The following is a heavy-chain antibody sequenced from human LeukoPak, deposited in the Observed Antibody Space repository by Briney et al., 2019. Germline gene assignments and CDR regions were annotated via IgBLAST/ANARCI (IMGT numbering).Heavy chain of an antibody. V-gene: IGHV3-23*01. D-gene: IGHD2-2*01. Sequence: GGSLRLSCAASGLTFSSYAMSWVRQAPGKGLEWVSAISGSSGHTYYADSVKGRFTISRDNSKNTLYLQMNSLRAEDTAVYYCARDRDIVVPDYGMDVWGQGTTVTVSS. J-gene: IGHJ6*02. CDR3: ARDRDIVVPDYGMDV. CDR1: GLTFSSYA. CDR2: ISGSSGHT.